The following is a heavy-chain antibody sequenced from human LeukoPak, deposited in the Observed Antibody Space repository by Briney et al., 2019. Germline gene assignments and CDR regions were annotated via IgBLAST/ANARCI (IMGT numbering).Heavy chain of an antibody. J-gene: IGHJ4*02. CDR2: RKQDGSEK. CDR3: ARYDILTGYYRNFDY. V-gene: IGHV3-7*01. CDR1: GFTFSSYW. Sequence: GGSLRLSCAASGFTFSSYWMSLVRRAPGKGLEWVANRKQDGSEKYYVDSVKGRFTISRDNAKNSLYLQMNSLRAEDTAVYYCARYDILTGYYRNFDYWGQGTLVTVSS. D-gene: IGHD3-9*01.